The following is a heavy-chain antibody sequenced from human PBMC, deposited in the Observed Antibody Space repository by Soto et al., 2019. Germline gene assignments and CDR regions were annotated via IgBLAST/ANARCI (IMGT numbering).Heavy chain of an antibody. V-gene: IGHV4-34*01. D-gene: IGHD2-15*01. Sequence: QVQLQQWGAGLLKPSETLSLTCAVYGGSFSGYYWSWIRQPPGKGLESIGEINHSGSTNYNPSLKSRVTISVDTSKNQFSLKLSSVTAADTAVYYCARGRHCSGGSCYSGGDYWGQGTLVTVSS. CDR3: ARGRHCSGGSCYSGGDY. CDR2: INHSGST. J-gene: IGHJ4*02. CDR1: GGSFSGYY.